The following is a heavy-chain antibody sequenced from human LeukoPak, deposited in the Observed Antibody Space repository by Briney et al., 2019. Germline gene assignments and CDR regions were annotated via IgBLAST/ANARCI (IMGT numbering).Heavy chain of an antibody. Sequence: SETLSLTCAVYGGSFSGYYWSWIRQPPGKGLEWIGEINESGSTNYNPSLKSRVTISVDTSKNQFSLKLSSVTAADTAVYYCARGRTGYQLLPTKKNYDYYYMDVWGKGTTVTVSS. CDR3: ARGRTGYQLLPTKKNYDYYYMDV. CDR1: GGSFSGYY. CDR2: INESGST. D-gene: IGHD2-2*01. V-gene: IGHV4-34*01. J-gene: IGHJ6*03.